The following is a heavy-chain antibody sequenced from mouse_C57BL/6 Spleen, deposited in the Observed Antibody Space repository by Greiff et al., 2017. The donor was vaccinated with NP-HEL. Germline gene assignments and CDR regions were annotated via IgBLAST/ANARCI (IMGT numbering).Heavy chain of an antibody. Sequence: QVQLQQPGAELVRPGSSVKLSCTASGYTFTSYWMDWVQQSPGQGLEWIGNIYPSASETHYNQKFKDKATLTVDKSSSTAYMQLSSLTSEDSAVYYCARTETGLDYWGQGTTLTVSS. D-gene: IGHD4-1*01. CDR1: GYTFTSYW. V-gene: IGHV1-61*01. CDR2: IYPSASET. CDR3: ARTETGLDY. J-gene: IGHJ2*01.